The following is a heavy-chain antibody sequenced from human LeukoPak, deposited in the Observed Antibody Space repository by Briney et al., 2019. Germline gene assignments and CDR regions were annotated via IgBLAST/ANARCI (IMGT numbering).Heavy chain of an antibody. CDR1: GFTFSSYA. CDR3: ARDSDYNYGMDV. D-gene: IGHD1-26*01. CDR2: ISYDGSNK. V-gene: IGHV3-30-3*01. Sequence: GGSLRLSCAASGFTFSSYAMHWVRQAPGKGLEWVAVISYDGSNKYYADSVKGRFTISRDNSKNTLYLQMNSLRAEDTAVYYCARDSDYNYGMDVWGQGTTVTVSS. J-gene: IGHJ6*02.